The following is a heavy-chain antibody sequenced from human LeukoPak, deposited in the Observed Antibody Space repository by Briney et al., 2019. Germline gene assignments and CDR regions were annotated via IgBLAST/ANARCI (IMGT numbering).Heavy chain of an antibody. D-gene: IGHD6-13*01. Sequence: GGSLRLSCAASGFTFSSYWMSWVRQAPGKGLEWVANIKQDGSEKYYVDSVKGRFTISRDNAKNSLYLQMNSLRAGDTAVYYCARDSDKVAAAGTGHVDYWGQGTLVTVSS. J-gene: IGHJ4*02. V-gene: IGHV3-7*01. CDR3: ARDSDKVAAAGTGHVDY. CDR2: IKQDGSEK. CDR1: GFTFSSYW.